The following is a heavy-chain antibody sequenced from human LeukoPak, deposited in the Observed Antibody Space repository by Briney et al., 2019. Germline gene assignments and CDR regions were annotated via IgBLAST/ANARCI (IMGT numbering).Heavy chain of an antibody. CDR3: ASGSGWRQLY. CDR1: EFTFSSNW. Sequence: GGSLRLSCVVSEFTFSSNWMNWVRQAPGKGLEWVANIKSDGSEKYYADSVKGRFTISRDNAKNSLYLQMNSLKAEDTAVYYCASGSGWRQLYWGQGALVTVSP. D-gene: IGHD5-24*01. J-gene: IGHJ4*02. CDR2: IKSDGSEK. V-gene: IGHV3-7*01.